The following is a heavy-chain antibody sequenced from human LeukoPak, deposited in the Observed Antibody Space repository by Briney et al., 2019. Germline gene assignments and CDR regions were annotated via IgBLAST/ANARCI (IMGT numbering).Heavy chain of an antibody. CDR1: VFTFSDYY. Sequence: GGSLRLSCAAPVFTFSDYYMSWIRQAPGKGLKWVSSISSSGSTITYAASMKDRFTISRDNAKNSLYLQMNSLRAEDTAVYYCAADNGIEGGAFDIWGQGTMVTVSS. CDR3: AADNGIEGGAFDI. CDR2: ISSSGSTI. V-gene: IGHV3-11*01. J-gene: IGHJ3*02. D-gene: IGHD2-15*01.